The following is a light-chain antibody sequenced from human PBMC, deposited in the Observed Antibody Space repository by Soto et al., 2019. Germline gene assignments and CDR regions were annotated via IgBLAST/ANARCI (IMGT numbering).Light chain of an antibody. V-gene: IGKV1-12*01. Sequence: DIQMTQSPSSVSASVGDRVTITCRASQPISSWVAWYQQKPGKAPDLLIYAVSRLQSGVPSRFSGSGSRTEVSLTISSLQPEDVATYFCQQANSFPFTFGQGTKLEI. CDR2: AVS. CDR1: QPISSW. J-gene: IGKJ2*01. CDR3: QQANSFPFT.